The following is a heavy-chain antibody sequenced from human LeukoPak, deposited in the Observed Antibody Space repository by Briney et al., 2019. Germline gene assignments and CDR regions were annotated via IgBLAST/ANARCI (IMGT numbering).Heavy chain of an antibody. Sequence: GVALRLSCVGSGFAFSTTAMSWVRQAPGKGLEWVSAIGGNGATYYADSVKGRFTISRDISMSALFLQMSSLSAEDTAIYNCARHLSQGTFDSWGQGTLVTV. CDR2: IGGNGAT. CDR3: ARHLSQGTFDS. J-gene: IGHJ4*02. D-gene: IGHD1-1*01. V-gene: IGHV3-23*01. CDR1: GFAFSTTA.